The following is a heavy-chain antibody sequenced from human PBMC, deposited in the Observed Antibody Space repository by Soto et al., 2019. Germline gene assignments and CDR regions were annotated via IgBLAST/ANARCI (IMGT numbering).Heavy chain of an antibody. D-gene: IGHD4-17*01. CDR2: IYYTGST. Sequence: TSETLSLSCIVAGDSMTDDYWSWLRQPTGKGLEWIGNIYYTGSTNYHPSLKSRVIMSVESSKKQFSLRLNSVTAADTAVYYCTRVGGYYGDYPNFDYWGQGALVTVSS. CDR3: TRVGGYYGDYPNFDY. CDR1: GDSMTDDY. V-gene: IGHV4-59*01. J-gene: IGHJ4*02.